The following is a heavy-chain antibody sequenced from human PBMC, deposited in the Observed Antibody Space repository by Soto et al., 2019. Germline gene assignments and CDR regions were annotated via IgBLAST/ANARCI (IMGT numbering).Heavy chain of an antibody. CDR2: VSHDGRNK. Sequence: VQLVESGGGVVQPGRSLRLSCAASGFTFSDYAMHWVRQAPGKGLEWVAVVSHDGRNKHYADSVKGPFTISRVSSKNTVSLEMTSLRAEDTAVYYCAKGGRQSMVTSDFNYWGQGALVTFSS. V-gene: IGHV3-30*18. CDR1: GFTFSDYA. D-gene: IGHD6-19*01. J-gene: IGHJ4*02. CDR3: AKGGRQSMVTSDFNY.